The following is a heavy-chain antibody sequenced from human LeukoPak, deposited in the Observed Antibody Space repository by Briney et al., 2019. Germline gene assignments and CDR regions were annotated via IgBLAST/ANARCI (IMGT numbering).Heavy chain of an antibody. J-gene: IGHJ4*02. CDR3: ASGYRSSSFDY. CDR2: IYYTEDT. V-gene: IGHV4-39*01. CDR1: GGSISSNSYY. Sequence: PSETLSLTCTVSGGSISSNSYYWGWIRQPPGKGLEWIGSIYYTEDTYYSPSLKSRVTMSVDTSKNQFSLKLSSVTAADTAVYYCASGYRSSSFDYWGPGTLVTVSS. D-gene: IGHD6-6*01.